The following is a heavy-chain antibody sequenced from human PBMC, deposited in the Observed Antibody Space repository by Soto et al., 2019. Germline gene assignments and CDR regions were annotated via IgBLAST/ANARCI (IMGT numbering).Heavy chain of an antibody. CDR1: GYTFTTYG. V-gene: IGHV1-18*01. CDR3: VREEERGRGYISLAY. J-gene: IGHJ4*02. D-gene: IGHD1-1*01. CDR2: ISAYYGNT. Sequence: ASVKVSCKASGYTFTTYGISWVRQAPGQGPEWMGWISAYYGNTNYAQKVQDRVTMTRDTSTSTAYMELRSLRYDDTAVYYCVREEERGRGYISLAYWGQGTLVTVSS.